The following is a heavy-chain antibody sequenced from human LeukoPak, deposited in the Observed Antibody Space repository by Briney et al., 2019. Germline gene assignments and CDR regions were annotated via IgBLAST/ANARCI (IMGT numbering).Heavy chain of an antibody. CDR1: GFTFSGYS. CDR2: ITSSSSAI. Sequence: GGSLRLSCAASGFTFSGYSMNRVRQAPGKGLEWVSYITSSSSAIYYADSVKGRFTISRDNAKNSLYLQMNSLRAEDTAVYYCARVSGSYHFDYWGQGTLVTVSS. V-gene: IGHV3-48*01. D-gene: IGHD1-26*01. J-gene: IGHJ4*02. CDR3: ARVSGSYHFDY.